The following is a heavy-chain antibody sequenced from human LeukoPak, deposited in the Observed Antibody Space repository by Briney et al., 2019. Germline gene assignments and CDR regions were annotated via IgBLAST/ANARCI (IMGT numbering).Heavy chain of an antibody. D-gene: IGHD2-15*01. Sequence: SETLSLTCTVSGGSISSSSYYWGWIRQPPGKGLEWIGSIYYSGSTYYNPSLKSRVTISVDTSKNQFSLKLSSVTAAYTAVYYCGRLGDIVVVIAANRYNGIDPWGQGTLVTVSS. CDR3: GRLGDIVVVIAANRYNGIDP. J-gene: IGHJ5*02. CDR1: GGSISSSSYY. V-gene: IGHV4-39*01. CDR2: IYYSGST.